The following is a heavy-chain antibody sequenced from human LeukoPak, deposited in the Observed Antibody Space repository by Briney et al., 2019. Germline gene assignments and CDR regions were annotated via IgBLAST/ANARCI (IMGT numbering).Heavy chain of an antibody. CDR2: INPNSGGT. Sequence: ASVKVSCKASGYTFSGYYMHWVRQAPGQGLEWMGWINPNSGGTIYVEKFQGRVTMTRDMSISTDYMEPSSLRSDDTAVYYCARGAEDSSVYYSGLYYWGQGTLVTVSS. V-gene: IGHV1-2*02. CDR3: ARGAEDSSVYYSGLYY. D-gene: IGHD3-22*01. CDR1: GYTFSGYY. J-gene: IGHJ4*02.